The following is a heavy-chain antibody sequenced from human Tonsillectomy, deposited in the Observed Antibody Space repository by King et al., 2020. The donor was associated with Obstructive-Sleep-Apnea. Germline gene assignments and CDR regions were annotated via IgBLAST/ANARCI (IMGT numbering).Heavy chain of an antibody. CDR1: GFTFNAFY. V-gene: IGHV3-11*06. CDR2: ISSSSTYT. Sequence: VQLVESGGGLVKPGGSLRLSCAASGFTFNAFYMTWIRQAPGKGLEWISYISSSSTYTNYADSVKGRFTISRDNAKNSLFLQMNSLGVEDTAVYYCARDSVDTPMAILSDFGVDVWGQGTTVTVSS. D-gene: IGHD5-18*01. J-gene: IGHJ6*02. CDR3: ARDSVDTPMAILSDFGVDV.